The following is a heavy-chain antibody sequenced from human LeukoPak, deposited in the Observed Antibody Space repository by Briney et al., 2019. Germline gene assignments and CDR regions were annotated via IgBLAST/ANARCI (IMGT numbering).Heavy chain of an antibody. CDR1: GFTVSSNY. D-gene: IGHD3-10*01. CDR2: ISDSGGKT. CDR3: ADFGSGSYCFDY. J-gene: IGHJ4*02. Sequence: GGSLRLSCAASGFTVSSNYMSWVRQAPGKGLEWVSHISDSGGKTYYADSVKGRFTISRDNSKNTLYLQMDSLRAEDTAIYYCADFGSGSYCFDYWGQGTLVTVSS. V-gene: IGHV3-23*01.